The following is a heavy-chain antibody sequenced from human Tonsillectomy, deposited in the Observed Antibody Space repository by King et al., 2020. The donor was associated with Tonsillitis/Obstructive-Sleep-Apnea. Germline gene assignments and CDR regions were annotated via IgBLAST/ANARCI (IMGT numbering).Heavy chain of an antibody. J-gene: IGHJ4*02. Sequence: HVQLVESGGGVVQPGRALRLSCAASGFTFMTYGMHWVRQAPGKGLEWVAVIWYDGSKKFYADSVKGRFTISRDNSKNTLYLQMNSLRAEDTAVYYCARGNYHNTGSFDYWGQGTQVTVSS. CDR1: GFTFMTYG. D-gene: IGHD3-22*01. CDR3: ARGNYHNTGSFDY. V-gene: IGHV3-33*01. CDR2: IWYDGSKK.